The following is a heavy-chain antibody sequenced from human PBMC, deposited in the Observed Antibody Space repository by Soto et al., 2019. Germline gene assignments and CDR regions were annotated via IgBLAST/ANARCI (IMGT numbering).Heavy chain of an antibody. Sequence: QVQLGESGGGVVQPGRSLRLSCAASGFTFSSYGMHWVRQAPDKGLEWVAVITYDGSNKYYADSVKGRFTISRDNSKNTLYLQMNSLRAEDTAVYYCAKLLIAVAGHWGQGTLVTVS. J-gene: IGHJ4*02. CDR3: AKLLIAVAGH. CDR1: GFTFSSYG. CDR2: ITYDGSNK. V-gene: IGHV3-30*18. D-gene: IGHD6-19*01.